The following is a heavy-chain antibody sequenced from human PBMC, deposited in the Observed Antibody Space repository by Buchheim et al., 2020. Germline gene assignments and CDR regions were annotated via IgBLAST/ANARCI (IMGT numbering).Heavy chain of an antibody. D-gene: IGHD5-18*01. Sequence: EVQLLESGGGLVQPGGSLRLSCAASGFTFSSYAMSWVRQAPGKGLEWVSAISGSGGSTYYADSGKGRVTISRDNSKKTLYLKMNSLRAEDTAVYYCAKDRIRGYSYGTTYFDYWGQGTL. CDR3: AKDRIRGYSYGTTYFDY. CDR1: GFTFSSYA. CDR2: ISGSGGST. J-gene: IGHJ4*02. V-gene: IGHV3-23*01.